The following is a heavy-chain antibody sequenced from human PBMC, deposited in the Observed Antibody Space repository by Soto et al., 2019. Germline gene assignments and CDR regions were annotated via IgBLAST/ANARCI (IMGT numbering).Heavy chain of an antibody. D-gene: IGHD2-15*01. CDR1: GGSFSGYY. J-gene: IGHJ5*02. CDR2: INHSGST. V-gene: IGHV4-34*01. CDR3: ARKPPRGCSGGSCPRTDNWFDP. Sequence: QVQLQQWGAGLLKPSETLSLTCAVYGGSFSGYYWSWIRQPPGKGLEWIGEINHSGSTNYNPSLKRRVTISVDTSKNQFSLKLSSVTAADTAVYYCARKPPRGCSGGSCPRTDNWFDPWGQGTLVTVSS.